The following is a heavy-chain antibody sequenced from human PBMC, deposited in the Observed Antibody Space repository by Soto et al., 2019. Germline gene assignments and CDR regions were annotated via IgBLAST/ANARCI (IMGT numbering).Heavy chain of an antibody. CDR1: GYSFTGYY. D-gene: IGHD6-19*01. V-gene: IGHV1-2*02. Sequence: QVQLVQSGAEMKKPGASVKISCKASGYSFTGYYMHWVRQAPGQGLEWMGWINPNSGVTNYAQRFQGRVTMTRDTSISTAYLEVKRLTPDDTAVYSFATNLFSSTSRGSDFDAWGQGTLVIVSS. J-gene: IGHJ5*02. CDR2: INPNSGVT. CDR3: ATNLFSSTSRGSDFDA.